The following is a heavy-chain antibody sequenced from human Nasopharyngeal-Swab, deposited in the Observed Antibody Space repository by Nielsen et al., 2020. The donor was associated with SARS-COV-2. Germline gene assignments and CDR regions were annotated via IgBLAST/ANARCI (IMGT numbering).Heavy chain of an antibody. J-gene: IGHJ4*02. CDR1: GFTFSSYG. D-gene: IGHD3-22*01. Sequence: GGSLRLSCAASGFTFSSYGMHWVRQAPGKGLEWVSAISGSGGSTYYADSVKGRFTISRDNSKNTLYLQMNSLRAEDTAVYYCAKDEGYDSSGYLYYFDYWGQGTLVTVSS. V-gene: IGHV3-23*01. CDR3: AKDEGYDSSGYLYYFDY. CDR2: ISGSGGST.